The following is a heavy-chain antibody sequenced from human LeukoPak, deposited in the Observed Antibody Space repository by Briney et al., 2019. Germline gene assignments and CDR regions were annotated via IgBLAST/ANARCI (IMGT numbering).Heavy chain of an antibody. CDR1: GGSFSGYY. D-gene: IGHD6-13*01. J-gene: IGHJ4*02. CDR3: ARLGSSSWYFDY. Sequence: SETLSLTCAVYGGSFSGYYWSWIRQPPGKGLEWIGEINHSGSTNYNPSLKSRVTISVDTSKSQFSLKLSSVTAADTAVYYCARLGSSSWYFDYWGQGTLVTVSS. V-gene: IGHV4-34*01. CDR2: INHSGST.